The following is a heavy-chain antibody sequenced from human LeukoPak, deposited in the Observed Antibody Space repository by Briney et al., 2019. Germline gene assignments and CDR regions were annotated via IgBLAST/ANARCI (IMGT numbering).Heavy chain of an antibody. CDR2: ISDSGTT. J-gene: IGHJ6*03. V-gene: IGHV4-59*01. D-gene: IGHD3-10*01. CDR1: GGSISNYY. CDR3: ARDFMVRGDQVNYYYYYMDV. Sequence: SETLSLTCTVSGGSISNYYWSGIRQPPGKGLEWIGYISDSGTTNYNPSLKSRVTTSLDTSKNQFSLQLRSVTAADTAVYYCARDFMVRGDQVNYYYYYMDVWGTGDTITVSS.